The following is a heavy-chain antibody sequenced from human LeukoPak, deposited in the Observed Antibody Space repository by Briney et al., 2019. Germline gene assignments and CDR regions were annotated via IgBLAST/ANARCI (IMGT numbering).Heavy chain of an antibody. Sequence: SETLSLTCAVYGGSFSGYYWSWIRQPPGKGLEWIGEINHSGSTNYNPSLKSRVTISVDTSKNQFSLKLSSVTAADTAVYYCARGESRAPSYWGQGTLVTVSS. CDR2: INHSGST. CDR1: GGSFSGYY. J-gene: IGHJ4*02. V-gene: IGHV4-34*01. CDR3: ARGESRAPSY.